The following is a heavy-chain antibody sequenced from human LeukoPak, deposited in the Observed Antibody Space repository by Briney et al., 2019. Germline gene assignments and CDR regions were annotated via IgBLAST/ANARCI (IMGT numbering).Heavy chain of an antibody. CDR2: ISGSGSNT. D-gene: IGHD4-11*01. CDR1: GFTFSDCA. Sequence: GGSLRPSCVASGFTFSDCAMSWVRQAPGKGLEWVSGISGSGSNTYYADSVKGRFTISRDNSKNTLYLQMNSLRAEDTAVYYCAKMTAVSRPFDQWGQGTLVTVSS. CDR3: AKMTAVSRPFDQ. J-gene: IGHJ4*02. V-gene: IGHV3-23*01.